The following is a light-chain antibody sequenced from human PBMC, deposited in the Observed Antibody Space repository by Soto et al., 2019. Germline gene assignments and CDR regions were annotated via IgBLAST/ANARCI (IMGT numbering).Light chain of an antibody. CDR1: QDISAW. CDR2: KAT. J-gene: IGKJ1*01. Sequence: DIQMTQSPSTLSASVGDMVTITCLSSQDISAWLAWYQQKPGKPPKLVIYKATALETGVPSRFSGSGSGTEFTLTISSLQPDDFTTYYCQQYSAFPWTFGQGTKVDIK. V-gene: IGKV1-5*03. CDR3: QQYSAFPWT.